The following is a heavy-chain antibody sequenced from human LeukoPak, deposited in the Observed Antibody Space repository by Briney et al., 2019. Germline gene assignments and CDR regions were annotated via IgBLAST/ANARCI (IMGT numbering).Heavy chain of an antibody. CDR1: GGSISSGDYY. D-gene: IGHD2-8*01. Sequence: PSETLSLTCTVSGGSISSGDYYWSWIRQPPGKGLEWIGYIYYSGSTYYNPSLKSRVTISVDTSKNQFSLKLNSVTAADTAVYYRAQGICTNGVCYLDYWGQGTLVTVSS. V-gene: IGHV4-30-4*01. J-gene: IGHJ4*02. CDR2: IYYSGST. CDR3: AQGICTNGVCYLDY.